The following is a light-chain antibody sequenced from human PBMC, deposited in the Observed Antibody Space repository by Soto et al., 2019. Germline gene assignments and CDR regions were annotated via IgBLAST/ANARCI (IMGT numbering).Light chain of an antibody. CDR2: DDD. Sequence: QSVLTQPPSVSAAPGQKVTISCSGSSSNIGGNSVSWYQQLPGTAPKLLIYDDDKRPSGIPDRFSGSKSGTSATLGITGFQTGEEADDYCGSWDSSLSAYVFATGTKV. CDR1: SSNIGGNS. V-gene: IGLV1-51*01. CDR3: GSWDSSLSAYV. J-gene: IGLJ1*01.